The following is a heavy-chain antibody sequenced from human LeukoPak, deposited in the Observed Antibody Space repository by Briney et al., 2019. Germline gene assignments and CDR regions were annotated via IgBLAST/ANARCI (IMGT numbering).Heavy chain of an antibody. V-gene: IGHV3-23*01. Sequence: GGSLRLSCAASGFTLSSYAMSWARQAPGKGLEWVSDISGCGGSTYYADSVKGRFTISRDNSKNTLFLQMNSLRADDTAVYYCAKVSGNSYYYFDYWGQGSLVTVSS. CDR3: AKVSGNSYYYFDY. D-gene: IGHD3-22*01. CDR1: GFTLSSYA. J-gene: IGHJ4*02. CDR2: ISGCGGST.